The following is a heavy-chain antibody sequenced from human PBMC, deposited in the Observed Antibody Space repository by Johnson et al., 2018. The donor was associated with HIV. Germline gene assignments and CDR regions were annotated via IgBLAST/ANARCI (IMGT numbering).Heavy chain of an antibody. CDR2: ISYDGSNE. D-gene: IGHD6-19*01. CDR1: GFAFSSYA. CDR3: TRGIAVSNWVDI. J-gene: IGHJ3*02. V-gene: IGHV3-30*03. Sequence: QVQLVESGGGVVRPVGSLRLSCAASGFAFSSYAMHWVRQAPGKGLEWVAVISYDGSNEYYADSVKGRFTISRDNSKNTLYLQMNSLRAEDTAVYYCTRGIAVSNWVDIWGQGTMVTVSS.